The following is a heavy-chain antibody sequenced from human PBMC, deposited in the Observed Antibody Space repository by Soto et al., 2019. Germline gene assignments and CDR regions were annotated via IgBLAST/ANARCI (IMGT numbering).Heavy chain of an antibody. CDR3: ARGPYSGSFNY. V-gene: IGHV1-3*01. J-gene: IGHJ4*02. CDR1: RYTFTIYV. D-gene: IGHD1-26*01. Sequence: ASVKVSCKASRYTFTIYVFHWVRQAPGQRLEWMGWIIAGNGNTKYSKKFQGRVTMTRNTSINTAYMELSSLRSEDTAMYFCARGPYSGSFNYWGQGTLVTVSS. CDR2: IIAGNGNT.